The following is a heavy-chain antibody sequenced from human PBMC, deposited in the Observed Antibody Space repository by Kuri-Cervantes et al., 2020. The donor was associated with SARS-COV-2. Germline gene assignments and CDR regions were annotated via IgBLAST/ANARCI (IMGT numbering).Heavy chain of an antibody. CDR1: GFTFSSYG. J-gene: IGHJ6*02. CDR2: IWYDGSNK. D-gene: IGHD3-3*01. V-gene: IGHV3-33*01. CDR3: ATEGSHYDFWSGYYTGREYYYGMDV. Sequence: GESLKISCAASGFTFSSYGMHWVRQAPGKGLEWVAVIWYDGSNKYYADSVRGRFTISRDNSKNTHYLQMSSLRAEDTAVYYCATEGSHYDFWSGYYTGREYYYGMDVWGQGTTVTVSS.